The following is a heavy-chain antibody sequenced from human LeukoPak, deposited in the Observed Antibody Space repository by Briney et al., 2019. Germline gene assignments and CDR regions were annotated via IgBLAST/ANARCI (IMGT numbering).Heavy chain of an antibody. J-gene: IGHJ4*02. CDR3: ARGPTYCSSTSCLDY. D-gene: IGHD2-2*01. Sequence: SETLSLTCTVSGGSISSSSYYWGWIRQPPGKGLEWIGSIYYSGSTYYNPSLKSRVTISVDTSKNQFSLKLSSVTAADTAVYYCARGPTYCSSTSCLDYWGQGTLVTVSS. CDR2: IYYSGST. V-gene: IGHV4-39*07. CDR1: GGSISSSSYY.